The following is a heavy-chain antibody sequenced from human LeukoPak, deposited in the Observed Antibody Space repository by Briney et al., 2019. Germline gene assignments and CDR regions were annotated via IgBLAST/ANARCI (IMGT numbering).Heavy chain of an antibody. D-gene: IGHD2-2*01. V-gene: IGHV3-74*01. CDR1: GFTFSSYW. CDR2: INPDARTT. CDR3: ARGTALQDY. J-gene: IGHJ4*02. Sequence: GGSLRLSCAASGFTFSSYWMHWVRRPPGKGLVWVSHINPDARTTTYADSVKGRFTISRDNAQNTLYLQMNSLRAEDTAVHYCARGTALQDYWGQGTLVTVSS.